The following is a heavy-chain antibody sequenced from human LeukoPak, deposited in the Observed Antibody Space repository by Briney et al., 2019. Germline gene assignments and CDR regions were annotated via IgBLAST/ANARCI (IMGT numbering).Heavy chain of an antibody. J-gene: IGHJ6*03. Sequence: ASVKVSCKASGYTFTGYYMHWVRQAPGQGLEGMGWINPNSGGTNYAQKFQGRVTMTRDTSISTAYMELSRLRSADTAVYYCARAERNWRGHYYYYIDVWGKGTPVTVSS. D-gene: IGHD1-1*01. CDR2: INPNSGGT. CDR1: GYTFTGYY. V-gene: IGHV1-2*02. CDR3: ARAERNWRGHYYYYIDV.